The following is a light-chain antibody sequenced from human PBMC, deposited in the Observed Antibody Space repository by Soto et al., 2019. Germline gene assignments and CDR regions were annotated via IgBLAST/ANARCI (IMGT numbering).Light chain of an antibody. J-gene: IGLJ1*01. CDR3: CSCGGSPYV. Sequence: QSALTQPRSVSGSPGQSVAISCTGTSSDVGGYNYVSWYQQYPGKAPKLIIYEVSKRPSRVPDRFSGSKSGNTASLTISGVQAEDEDYYYCCSCGGSPYVFGRGTKLTVL. CDR2: EVS. V-gene: IGLV2-11*01. CDR1: SSDVGGYNY.